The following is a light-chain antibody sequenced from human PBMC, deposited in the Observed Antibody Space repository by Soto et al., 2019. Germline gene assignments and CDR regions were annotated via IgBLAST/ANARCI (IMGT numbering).Light chain of an antibody. Sequence: EIVLTQSPAPLSASPGERVTLSCRASHFVSSRLAWYQQRPGQVPRLLIYDTSTRASVISARFSGSGSGTEFTLTISSLQSEDFAVYYCQEYSHWPPGMFGPGTTVDIK. CDR1: HFVSSR. CDR2: DTS. J-gene: IGKJ1*01. V-gene: IGKV3-15*01. CDR3: QEYSHWPPGM.